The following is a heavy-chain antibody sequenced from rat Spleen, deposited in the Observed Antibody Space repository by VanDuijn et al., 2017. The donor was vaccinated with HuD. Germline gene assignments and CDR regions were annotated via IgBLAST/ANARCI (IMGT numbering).Heavy chain of an antibody. CDR3: ARHTYYGGYSELPMDA. CDR2: ITHTGGST. V-gene: IGHV5-7*01. D-gene: IGHD1-11*01. J-gene: IGHJ4*01. CDR1: GFTFSDYA. Sequence: EVQLVESGGGLVQPGRSLKLSCAVSGFTFSDYAMAWVRQAPKKGLEWVASITHTGGSTYYPDSVKGRFTISRDNAKSTLYLQMNSLRSEDTATYYCARHTYYGGYSELPMDAWGQGASVTVSS.